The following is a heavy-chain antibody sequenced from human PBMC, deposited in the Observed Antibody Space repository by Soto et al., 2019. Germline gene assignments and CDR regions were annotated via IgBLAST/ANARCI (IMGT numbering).Heavy chain of an antibody. Sequence: ASVKVSCKASGGSFNNYGISWVRQAPGQGLEWMGGIIPVFGTPHYAQKFQDRVTITADESTSTVYMEVSSLTSEDTAVYYCARGDATKIVVTTYYGLDVWGQGTTVTV. V-gene: IGHV1-69*13. CDR1: GGSFNNYG. J-gene: IGHJ6*02. D-gene: IGHD3-22*01. CDR2: IIPVFGTP. CDR3: ARGDATKIVVTTYYGLDV.